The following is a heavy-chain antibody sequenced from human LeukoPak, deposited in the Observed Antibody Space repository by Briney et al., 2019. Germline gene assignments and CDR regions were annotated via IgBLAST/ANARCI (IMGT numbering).Heavy chain of an antibody. D-gene: IGHD3-3*01. J-gene: IGHJ5*02. CDR1: GGSISSSSYY. V-gene: IGHV4-39*01. Sequence: PSETLSLTCTVPGGSISSSSYYWGWIRQPPGKGLEWIGSIYYSGSTYYNPSLKSRVTISVDTSKNQFSLKLSSVTAADTAVYYCARRNYDFWSGYPFDPWGQGTLVTVSS. CDR3: ARRNYDFWSGYPFDP. CDR2: IYYSGST.